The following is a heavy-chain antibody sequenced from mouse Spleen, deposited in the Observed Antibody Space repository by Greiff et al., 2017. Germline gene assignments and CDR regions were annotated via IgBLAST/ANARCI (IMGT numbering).Heavy chain of an antibody. D-gene: IGHD2-4*01. CDR3: ARYMITTYYFDY. CDR2: IRNEANGYTT. V-gene: IGHV7-3*01. Sequence: EVKLMESGGGLVQPGGSLSLSCAASGFTFTDYYMSWVSQSPGKALESLGFIRNEANGYTTVYSASVKSRFTISRDNYQSILYLQMTALRAEDSATYYCARYMITTYYFDYCGHGTTLTVSS. CDR1: GFTFTDYY. J-gene: IGHJ2*01.